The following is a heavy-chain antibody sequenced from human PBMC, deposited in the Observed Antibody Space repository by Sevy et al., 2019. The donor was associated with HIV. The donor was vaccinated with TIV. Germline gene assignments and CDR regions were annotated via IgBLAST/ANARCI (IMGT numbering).Heavy chain of an antibody. J-gene: IGHJ4*02. CDR3: ANLGGGGFVVVPAAINAYFDY. D-gene: IGHD2-2*01. Sequence: ESLKISCAASGFTFSSYAMSWVRQAPGKGLEWVSAISGSGGSTYYADSVKGRFTISRDNSKNTLYLQMNSLRAEDTAVYYCANLGGGGFVVVPAAINAYFDYWGQGTLVTVSS. CDR2: ISGSGGST. CDR1: GFTFSSYA. V-gene: IGHV3-23*01.